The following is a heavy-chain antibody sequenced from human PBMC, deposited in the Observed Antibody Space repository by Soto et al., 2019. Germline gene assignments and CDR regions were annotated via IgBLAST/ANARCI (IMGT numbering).Heavy chain of an antibody. V-gene: IGHV3-74*01. D-gene: IGHD6-13*01. Sequence: GWSLRLSCEASGFVFTNFWMQWVRHVPGKGLVWVARIDTSGHSTNYAESVKGRFTISRDNAKNTVSLHMNSKRVEDTGVYYCAKDSWYFDLWSQGSQVTVSS. J-gene: IGHJ4*02. CDR1: GFVFTNFW. CDR3: AKDSWYFDL. CDR2: IDTSGHST.